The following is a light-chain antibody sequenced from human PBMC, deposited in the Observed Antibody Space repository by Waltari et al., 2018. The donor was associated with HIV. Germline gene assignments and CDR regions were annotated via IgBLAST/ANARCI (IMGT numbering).Light chain of an antibody. CDR3: QSADSTGSYPDV. V-gene: IGLV3-25*03. J-gene: IGLJ1*01. CDR1: ALPKQY. CDR2: KDN. Sequence: SYELTQPPSVSVSPGQTARITCSGDALPKQYAYWYQQKPGQAPLLVIYKDNERPSGIPERFSGSSSGTTVTLTISGVHTEDEADYYCQSADSTGSYPDVFGTRTKVTVL.